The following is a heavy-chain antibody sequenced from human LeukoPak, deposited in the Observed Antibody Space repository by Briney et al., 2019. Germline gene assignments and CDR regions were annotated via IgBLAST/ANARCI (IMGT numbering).Heavy chain of an antibody. J-gene: IGHJ5*02. D-gene: IGHD3-10*01. CDR3: ARGGGFRGDWFDP. V-gene: IGHV4-34*01. Sequence: PSETLSLTCAVYGGSFSGYYWSWIRQPPGKGLEWIGEINHSGSTNYNPSLKSRVTISVDTSKNQFSLKLSSVTAADTAVYYCARGGGFRGDWFDPWGQGTLVTVSS. CDR2: INHSGST. CDR1: GGSFSGYY.